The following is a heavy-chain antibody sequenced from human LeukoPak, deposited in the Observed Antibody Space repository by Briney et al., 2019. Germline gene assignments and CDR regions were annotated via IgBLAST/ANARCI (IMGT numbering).Heavy chain of an antibody. CDR3: TVPASGGNWFDP. V-gene: IGHV3-73*01. Sequence: GGSLKLSCAASGFSSSGSAIHWVRQAPGKGLEWVGRIRGAGYSDPPAYVASVRGRFTISRDDSKSTAYLQMNSLKAEDTAVYYCTVPASGGNWFDPWGPGTLVTVSS. D-gene: IGHD2-2*01. CDR2: IRGAGYSDPP. CDR1: GFSSSGSA. J-gene: IGHJ5*02.